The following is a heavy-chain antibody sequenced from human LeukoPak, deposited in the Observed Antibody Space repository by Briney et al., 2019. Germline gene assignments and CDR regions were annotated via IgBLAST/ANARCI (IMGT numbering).Heavy chain of an antibody. J-gene: IGHJ5*02. D-gene: IGHD3-3*01. CDR2: INHSGST. CDR1: GGSFSGYY. V-gene: IGHV4-34*01. Sequence: SETLSLTCAVYGGSFSGYYWSWIRQPPGKGLEWIGEINHSGSTNDNPSLKSRVTISVDTSKNQFSLKLSSVTAADTAVYYCARGTLRFLEWLYPQRNWFDPWGQGTLVTVSS. CDR3: ARGTLRFLEWLYPQRNWFDP.